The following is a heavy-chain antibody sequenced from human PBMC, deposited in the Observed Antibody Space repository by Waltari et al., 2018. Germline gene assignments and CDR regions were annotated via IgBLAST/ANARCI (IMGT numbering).Heavy chain of an antibody. V-gene: IGHV3-23*04. CDR3: AKAPPGFRELFYFDY. CDR1: GFTFRSYA. CDR2: IRGSGGST. Sequence: EVQLVESGGGLVQPGGSLRLSCAASGFTFRSYAMSWVRQAPGKGVEWVSAIRGSGGSTDYADSVKGRFTISRDNSKNTLYLQMNSLRAEDTAVYYCAKAPPGFRELFYFDYWGQGTLVTVSS. J-gene: IGHJ4*02. D-gene: IGHD3-10*01.